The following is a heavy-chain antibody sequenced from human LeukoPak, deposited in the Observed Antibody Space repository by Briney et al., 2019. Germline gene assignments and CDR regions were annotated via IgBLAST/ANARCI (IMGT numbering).Heavy chain of an antibody. D-gene: IGHD3-16*01. CDR2: ISSSSSYI. J-gene: IGHJ4*02. CDR3: ARARLGDRFDY. V-gene: IGHV3-21*01. CDR1: GFTFSSYS. Sequence: GGSLRLSCAASGFTFSSYSMNWVRQAPGKGLEWVSSISSSSSYIYYADSVRGRFTISRDNAKNSLYLQMNSLRAEDTAVYYCARARLGDRFDYWGQGTLVTVSS.